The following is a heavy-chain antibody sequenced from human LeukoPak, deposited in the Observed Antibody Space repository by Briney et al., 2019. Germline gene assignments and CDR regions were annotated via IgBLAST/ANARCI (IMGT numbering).Heavy chain of an antibody. J-gene: IGHJ4*02. CDR2: IYYSGST. V-gene: IGHV4-59*01. Sequence: SETLSLTCTVSGGSIRSYYWSWIRQPPGKGLEWIGYIYYSGSTNYNPSLKSRVSISVDTSKNQFSLKLSSVTAADTAVYYCARTGSTVTMIYPFDHRGQGTLVTVSS. CDR1: GGSIRSYY. D-gene: IGHD4-17*01. CDR3: ARTGSTVTMIYPFDH.